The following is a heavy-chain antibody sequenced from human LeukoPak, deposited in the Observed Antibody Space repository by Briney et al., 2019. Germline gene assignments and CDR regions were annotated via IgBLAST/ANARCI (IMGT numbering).Heavy chain of an antibody. V-gene: IGHV4-34*01. J-gene: IGHJ4*02. Sequence: SETLSFTCAVYGGSFSGYYWSWIRQPPGKGLEWIGEINHSGSTNYNPSLKSRVTISVDTSKNQFSLKLSSVTAADTAVYYCARVPIWFGGHFDYWGQGTLVTVSS. D-gene: IGHD3-10*01. CDR3: ARVPIWFGGHFDY. CDR1: GGSFSGYY. CDR2: INHSGST.